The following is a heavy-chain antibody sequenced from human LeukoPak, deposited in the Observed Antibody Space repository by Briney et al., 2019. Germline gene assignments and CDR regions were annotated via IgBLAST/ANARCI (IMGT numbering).Heavy chain of an antibody. Sequence: GASVKVSCKASGATFSSYAINWVRQAPGQGLEWMGRIIPMLGTVNYAQKFQGRVTIIADKFTSTAYMELSSLRSEDTAVYYCARDQKVGATPYFGMDVWGQGTTVTASS. D-gene: IGHD1-26*01. J-gene: IGHJ6*02. CDR3: ARDQKVGATPYFGMDV. CDR1: GATFSSYA. CDR2: IIPMLGTV. V-gene: IGHV1-69*04.